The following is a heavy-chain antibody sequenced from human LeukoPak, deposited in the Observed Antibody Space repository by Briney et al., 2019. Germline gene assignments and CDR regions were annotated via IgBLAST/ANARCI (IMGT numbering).Heavy chain of an antibody. V-gene: IGHV4-59*01. Sequence: ASETLSLTCTVSGGSISSYYWSWIRQPPGKGLEWLGYIYYSGSTNYNPSLKSRVTISVDTSKNQFSLKLSSVTAADTAVYYCARGYSGSYHGHFDYWGQGTLVTVSP. CDR3: ARGYSGSYHGHFDY. CDR2: IYYSGST. D-gene: IGHD1-26*01. CDR1: GGSISSYY. J-gene: IGHJ4*02.